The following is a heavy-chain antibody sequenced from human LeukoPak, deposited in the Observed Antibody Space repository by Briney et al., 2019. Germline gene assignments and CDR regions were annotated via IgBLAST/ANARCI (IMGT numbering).Heavy chain of an antibody. V-gene: IGHV4-61*01. CDR3: AREVAVATFDI. CDR1: GGSISSSSYY. CDR2: IYYSGST. D-gene: IGHD6-19*01. J-gene: IGHJ3*02. Sequence: SETLSLTCTVSGGSISSSSYYWSWIRQPPGKGLEWIGYIYYSGSTNYNPSLKSRVTISVDTSKNQFSLKLSSVTAADTAVYYCAREVAVATFDIWGQGTMVTVSS.